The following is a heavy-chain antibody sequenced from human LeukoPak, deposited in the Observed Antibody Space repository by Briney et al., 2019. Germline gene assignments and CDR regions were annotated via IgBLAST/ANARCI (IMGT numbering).Heavy chain of an antibody. J-gene: IGHJ4*02. CDR2: IYPGDSDT. Sequence: RTGESLKISCKGSGYSFTTYWIGWVRQMPGKGLEWMGIIYPGDSDTRYSPSFQGQVTISADKSISTAYLQWSSLKASDTAMYYCARLTILEGYFDYWGQGTLVTVSS. D-gene: IGHD3-3*01. CDR3: ARLTILEGYFDY. CDR1: GYSFTTYW. V-gene: IGHV5-51*01.